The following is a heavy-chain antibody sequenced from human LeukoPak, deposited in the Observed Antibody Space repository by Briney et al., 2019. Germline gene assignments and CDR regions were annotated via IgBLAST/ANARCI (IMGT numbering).Heavy chain of an antibody. D-gene: IGHD1-26*01. Sequence: EASVKVSCKASGGTFSSYAISWVRQAPGQGLKWMGGIIPIFGTANYAQKFQGRVTITADESTSTAYMELSSLRSEDTAVYYCARVYSGSYSLYFQHWGQGTLVTVSS. CDR3: ARVYSGSYSLYFQH. V-gene: IGHV1-69*13. CDR2: IIPIFGTA. J-gene: IGHJ1*01. CDR1: GGTFSSYA.